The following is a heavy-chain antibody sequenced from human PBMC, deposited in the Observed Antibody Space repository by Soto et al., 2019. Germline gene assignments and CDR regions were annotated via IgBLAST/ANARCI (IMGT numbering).Heavy chain of an antibody. CDR2: INPNSGGT. J-gene: IGHJ6*02. Sequence: QVQLVQSGAEVKKPGASVKVSCKASGYTFTGYYMHWVRQAPGQGLEWMGWINPNSGGTNYAQKFQGWVTMTRDTSISTAYMELSRLRSDERAEYYCAGCPTFGGVIARGYADYYGMDVWGQGTTVTVSS. CDR1: GYTFTGYY. D-gene: IGHD3-16*02. CDR3: AGCPTFGGVIARGYADYYGMDV. V-gene: IGHV1-2*04.